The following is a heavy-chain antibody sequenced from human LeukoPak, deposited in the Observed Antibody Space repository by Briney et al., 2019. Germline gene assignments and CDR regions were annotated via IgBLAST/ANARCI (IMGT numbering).Heavy chain of an antibody. Sequence: SSETLSLTCAVYGGSFSGYYWSWIRQPPGKGLEWIGEINHSGSTNYNPSLKSRVTISVDTSKSQFSLKLSSVTAADTAVYYCARSTYYYGSGIFDYWGQGTLVTVSS. D-gene: IGHD3-10*01. CDR1: GGSFSGYY. CDR3: ARSTYYYGSGIFDY. J-gene: IGHJ4*02. V-gene: IGHV4-34*01. CDR2: INHSGST.